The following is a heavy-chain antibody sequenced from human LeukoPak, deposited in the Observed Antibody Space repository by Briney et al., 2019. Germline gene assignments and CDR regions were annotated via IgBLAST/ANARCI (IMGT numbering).Heavy chain of an antibody. D-gene: IGHD1-26*01. J-gene: IGHJ6*03. V-gene: IGHV4-61*02. CDR1: GGSISSGSYY. CDR3: ASGGIVGASPRYYYYMDV. Sequence: NPSETLSLTCTVSGGSISSGSYYWSWIRQPAGKGLEWIGRIYTSGSTNYNPSLKSRVTISVDTSKNQFSLKLSSVTAADTAVYYCASGGIVGASPRYYYYMDVWGKGTTVTVSS. CDR2: IYTSGST.